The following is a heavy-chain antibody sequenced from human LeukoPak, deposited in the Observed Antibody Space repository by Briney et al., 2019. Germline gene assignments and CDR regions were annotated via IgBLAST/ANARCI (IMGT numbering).Heavy chain of an antibody. V-gene: IGHV1-8*01. CDR2: MDPNSDKT. J-gene: IGHJ3*02. Sequence: SVSVSCKSSGYTFANYEIHWGRQAAGHGLEYMGWMDPNSDKTGYAQKLQGGVTLTRDTSISTVYMELSGLISEDTAVYYCATPRSTGYTDSFDSWGQGTMVTASS. CDR1: GYTFANYE. D-gene: IGHD6-13*01. CDR3: ATPRSTGYTDSFDS.